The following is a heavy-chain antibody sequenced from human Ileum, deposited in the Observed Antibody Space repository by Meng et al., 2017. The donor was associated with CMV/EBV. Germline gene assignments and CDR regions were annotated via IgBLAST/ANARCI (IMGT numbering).Heavy chain of an antibody. Sequence: GESLKISCQGSGYTFSSYWIGWVRQMPGKGLEWVGIIYPGDYDIRYNPSLKGQVTISVDKSISTAYLQWSSLKASDTAIYYCVRQVYWYSSRWFNPNHAFDIWGQGTMVTVSS. CDR3: VRQVYWYSSRWFNPNHAFDI. CDR2: IYPGDYDI. J-gene: IGHJ3*02. D-gene: IGHD6-13*01. CDR1: GYTFSSYW. V-gene: IGHV5-51*01.